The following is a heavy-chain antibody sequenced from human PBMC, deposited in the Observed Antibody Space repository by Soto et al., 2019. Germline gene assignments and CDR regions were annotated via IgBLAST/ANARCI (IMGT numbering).Heavy chain of an antibody. CDR2: FNPNSGDT. Sequence: ASVKVSCKASGYIFTAYSMHWVLQAPGQGLEWVGWFNPNSGDTIYAQKFQGRVTLTGDTSISTAYMELCSLTSDDTAVYYCAREASAVISLDYWGQGTLVTVSS. D-gene: IGHD6-19*01. CDR1: GYIFTAYS. CDR3: AREASAVISLDY. J-gene: IGHJ4*02. V-gene: IGHV1-2*02.